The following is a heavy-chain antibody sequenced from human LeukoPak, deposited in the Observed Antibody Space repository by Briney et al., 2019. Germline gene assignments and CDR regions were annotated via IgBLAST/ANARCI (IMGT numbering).Heavy chain of an antibody. CDR1: GGSISSGGYY. V-gene: IGHV4-30-2*01. Sequence: SETLSLTCTVSGGSISSGGYYWSWIRQPPGKGLEWIGYIYHSGSTYYNPSLKSRVTISVDRSKNQFSLKLSSVTAADTAVYYCARHPPLGITDYWGQGTLVTVSS. CDR2: IYHSGST. J-gene: IGHJ4*02. CDR3: ARHPPLGITDY. D-gene: IGHD7-27*01.